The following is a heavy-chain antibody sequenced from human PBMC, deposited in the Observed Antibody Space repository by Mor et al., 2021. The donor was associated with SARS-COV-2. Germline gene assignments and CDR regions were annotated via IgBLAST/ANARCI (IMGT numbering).Heavy chain of an antibody. V-gene: IGHV3-48*02. CDR3: ARVGPSASLGYCSSTSCYEYYYGMDV. D-gene: IGHD2-2*01. J-gene: IGHJ6*01. Sequence: LEWVSYISSSISTIYYADSVKGRFTISRDNAKNSLYLQMNSLRDEDTAVYYCARVGPSASLGYCSSTSCYEYYYGMDV. CDR2: ISSSISTI.